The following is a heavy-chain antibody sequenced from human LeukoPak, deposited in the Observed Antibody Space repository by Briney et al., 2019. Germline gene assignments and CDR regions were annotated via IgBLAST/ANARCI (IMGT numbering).Heavy chain of an antibody. CDR3: TRTTGKFDY. Sequence: PGRSLTLSCTASGFTFDDYAMSWVRQAPGKGLEWVGFIGSTVYGGTIEYAASVKGRFTVSREDSISIAYLQMNNLKTEDTAVYYCTRTTGKFDYWGQGTLVTVSS. CDR2: IGSTVYGGTI. J-gene: IGHJ4*02. D-gene: IGHD3-9*01. V-gene: IGHV3-49*04. CDR1: GFTFDDYA.